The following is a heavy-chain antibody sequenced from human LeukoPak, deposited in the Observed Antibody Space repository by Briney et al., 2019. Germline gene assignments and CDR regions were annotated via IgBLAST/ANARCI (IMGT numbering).Heavy chain of an antibody. CDR3: ARDYRTHHFDY. CDR2: IWYDESNK. Sequence: GRSLRLSCAASGFAFSGYAMHWVRQAPGKGLEWVAIIWYDESNKYYADSVKGRFTITRDNSKKTLYLKMTSLRAEDTAMYYWARDYRTHHFDYWGQGTLVTVSS. CDR1: GFAFSGYA. D-gene: IGHD4-11*01. V-gene: IGHV3-33*01. J-gene: IGHJ4*02.